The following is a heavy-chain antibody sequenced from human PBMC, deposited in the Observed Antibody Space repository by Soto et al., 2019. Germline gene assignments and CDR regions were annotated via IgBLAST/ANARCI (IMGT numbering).Heavy chain of an antibody. J-gene: IGHJ4*02. Sequence: GGSLRLSCAASGFTFSSYAMSWVRQAPGKRLEWISAISGSGGSTYYADSVKGRFTISRDNSKNTLYLQMNSLRAEDTAVYYCAKFLLATPFDYWGQGTLVTVSS. V-gene: IGHV3-23*01. CDR2: ISGSGGST. CDR1: GFTFSSYA. CDR3: AKFLLATPFDY. D-gene: IGHD3-3*02.